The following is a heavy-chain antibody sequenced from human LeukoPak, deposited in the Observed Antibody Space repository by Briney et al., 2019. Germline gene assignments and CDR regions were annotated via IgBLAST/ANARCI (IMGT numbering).Heavy chain of an antibody. J-gene: IGHJ4*02. D-gene: IGHD6-13*01. V-gene: IGHV1-2*02. Sequence: SVKVSCKASGYTFTGYYMHWVRQAPGQGLEWMGWINPNSGGTNYAQKFQGRVTMTRDTSISTAYMELSRLRSDDTAVYYCARVIAAESNFDYWGQGTLVTVSS. CDR1: GYTFTGYY. CDR2: INPNSGGT. CDR3: ARVIAAESNFDY.